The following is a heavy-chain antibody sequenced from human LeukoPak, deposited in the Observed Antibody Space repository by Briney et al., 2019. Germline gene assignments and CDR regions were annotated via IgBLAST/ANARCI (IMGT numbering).Heavy chain of an antibody. D-gene: IGHD5-24*01. V-gene: IGHV1-2*02. CDR2: INPNSGGT. Sequence: ASVKVSCKASGYTFTGYFMHWVRQAPGQGLEWMGWINPNSGGTNFAQKFQGRVTMTRDTSISTAYMELSSLTSDDTAVYYCASDGYNLVFDIWGQGTMVTVSS. J-gene: IGHJ3*02. CDR3: ASDGYNLVFDI. CDR1: GYTFTGYF.